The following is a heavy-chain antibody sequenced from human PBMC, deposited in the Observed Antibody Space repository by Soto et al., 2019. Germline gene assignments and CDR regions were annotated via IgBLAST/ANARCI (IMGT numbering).Heavy chain of an antibody. CDR1: GFPFDTYA. J-gene: IGHJ4*02. CDR3: AKRLSYTNSWFYFDY. D-gene: IGHD6-13*01. V-gene: IGHV3-23*01. Sequence: GGSLRLSCAASGFPFDTYAMSWVRQAPGKGLEWVSDISDSGGSTYYADSVKGRFTISRDNSKNTLYLQMNSLRAEDTAVYYCAKRLSYTNSWFYFDYWGQGTLVTVSS. CDR2: ISDSGGST.